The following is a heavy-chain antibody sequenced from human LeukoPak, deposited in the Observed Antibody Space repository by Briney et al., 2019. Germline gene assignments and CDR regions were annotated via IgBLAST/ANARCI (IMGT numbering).Heavy chain of an antibody. CDR3: AKDIGFNYGSGSDYFDY. Sequence: PGGSLRLSCAASGFTFSSYAMSWVRQAPGKGLEWVSAISGSGGSTYYADSVKGRFTISRDNSKNSLYLQMNSLRAEDTALYYCAKDIGFNYGSGSDYFDYWGQGTLVTVSS. D-gene: IGHD3-10*01. V-gene: IGHV3-23*01. J-gene: IGHJ4*02. CDR2: ISGSGGST. CDR1: GFTFSSYA.